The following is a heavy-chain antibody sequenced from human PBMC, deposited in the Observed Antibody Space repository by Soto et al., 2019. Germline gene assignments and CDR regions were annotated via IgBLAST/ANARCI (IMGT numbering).Heavy chain of an antibody. CDR3: LYDFWSGYPEYYYYGMDV. J-gene: IGHJ6*02. Sequence: QVQLVQSGAEVKKPGSSVKVSCKASGGTFSSYAISWVRQAPGQGLEWMGGIIPIFGTANYAQKFQGRVTITADESTSTAYMELSSLRSEDTAVYYWLYDFWSGYPEYYYYGMDVWGQGTTVTVSS. CDR1: GGTFSSYA. V-gene: IGHV1-69*01. D-gene: IGHD3-3*01. CDR2: IIPIFGTA.